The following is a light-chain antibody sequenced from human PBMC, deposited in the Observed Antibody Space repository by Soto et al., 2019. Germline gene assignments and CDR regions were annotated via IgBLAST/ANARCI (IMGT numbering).Light chain of an antibody. V-gene: IGLV2-23*02. CDR1: SSDVGSYNL. CDR2: EVS. CDR3: CSYVGSSTVV. J-gene: IGLJ2*01. Sequence: QSALTQPASVSGSPGQSITISCTGTSSDVGSYNLVSWYQQHPGKAPKLLIYEVSKRPSGVSTRFSGSKSANTDSLTISGLQAEDEADYYCCSYVGSSTVVFGGGTKVTVL.